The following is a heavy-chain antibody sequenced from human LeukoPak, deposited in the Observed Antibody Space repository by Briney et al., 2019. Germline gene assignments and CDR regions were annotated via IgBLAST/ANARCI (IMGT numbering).Heavy chain of an antibody. J-gene: IGHJ4*02. CDR1: GIRVNSNY. Sequence: GGSLRLSCAASGIRVNSNYMSWVRQAPGKGLEWVSGIYSGGSTSYADSVKGRFTISRDNSKNTMYLQMNSLRAEETAVYYCARITSTYFDYWGQGTLVTVSS. CDR2: IYSGGST. V-gene: IGHV3-53*01. D-gene: IGHD3-10*01. CDR3: ARITSTYFDY.